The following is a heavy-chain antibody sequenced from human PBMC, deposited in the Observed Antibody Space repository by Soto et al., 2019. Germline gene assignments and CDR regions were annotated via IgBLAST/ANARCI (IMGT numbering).Heavy chain of an antibody. Sequence: ASVKVSCKASGGTFSSYAISWVRQAPGQGLEWMGGIIPILGTANYAQKFQGRVTITADESTSTAYMELSSLRSEDTAVYYCARVEDSGSYYYGMDVWGQGTTVTVSS. CDR2: IIPILGTA. J-gene: IGHJ6*02. V-gene: IGHV1-69*13. D-gene: IGHD1-26*01. CDR1: GGTFSSYA. CDR3: ARVEDSGSYYYGMDV.